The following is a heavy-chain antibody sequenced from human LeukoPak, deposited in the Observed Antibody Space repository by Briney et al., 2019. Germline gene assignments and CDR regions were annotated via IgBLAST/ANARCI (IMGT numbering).Heavy chain of an antibody. J-gene: IGHJ3*02. V-gene: IGHV3-30*02. D-gene: IGHD6-6*01. CDR1: GFTFSSYG. CDR3: ASSTGDKYSSSWGAFDT. CDR2: IRYDGSNK. Sequence: PGGSLKLSCAASGFTFSSYGMHWVRPAPGKGLAWVAFIRYDGSNKYYADSVKGRFTISRDNSKNTLYLQMNSLRAEDTAVYYCASSTGDKYSSSWGAFDTWGQGTMVTVSS.